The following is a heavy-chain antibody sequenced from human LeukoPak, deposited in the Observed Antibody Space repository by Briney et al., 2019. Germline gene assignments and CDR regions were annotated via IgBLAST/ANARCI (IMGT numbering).Heavy chain of an antibody. J-gene: IGHJ4*02. CDR2: ISGSGGST. D-gene: IGHD3-10*01. CDR3: ANLLSDGEVFDY. Sequence: GGSLRLSCAASGFTFSSYAMSWVRQAPGKGLEWVSAISGSGGSTYYADSVKGRFTISRDNSKNTLYLQMNSLRAEDTAVYYCANLLSDGEVFDYWGQGTLVTVSS. CDR1: GFTFSSYA. V-gene: IGHV3-23*01.